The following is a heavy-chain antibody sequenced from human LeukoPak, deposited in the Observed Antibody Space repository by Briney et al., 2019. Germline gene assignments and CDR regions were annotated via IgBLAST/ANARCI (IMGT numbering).Heavy chain of an antibody. CDR3: VRDRELTY. CDR2: IYNSGST. J-gene: IGHJ4*02. Sequence: SETLSLTCTVSGGSISIYYWSWVRQPPGEGLEWIGYIYNSGSTNYNPSLRSRVTISVDTSKNQFSLKLSSVTAADTAVYYCVRDRELTYWGQGILVTVSS. CDR1: GGSISIYY. D-gene: IGHD3-10*01. V-gene: IGHV4-59*01.